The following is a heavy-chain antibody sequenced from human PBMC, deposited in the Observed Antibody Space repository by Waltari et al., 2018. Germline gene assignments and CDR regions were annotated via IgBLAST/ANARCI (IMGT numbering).Heavy chain of an antibody. CDR1: GYSISSGYY. J-gene: IGHJ3*02. D-gene: IGHD3-3*01. CDR3: ARHHYDFWSGYFLDAFDI. V-gene: IGHV4-38-2*01. CDR2: IYHSGST. Sequence: QVQLQESGPGLVKPSETLSLTCAVSGYSISSGYYWGWIRQPPGKGLEWIGGIYHSGSTYYNPSLKSRVTISVDTSKNQFSLKLSSVTAADTAVYYCARHHYDFWSGYFLDAFDIWGQGTMVTVSS.